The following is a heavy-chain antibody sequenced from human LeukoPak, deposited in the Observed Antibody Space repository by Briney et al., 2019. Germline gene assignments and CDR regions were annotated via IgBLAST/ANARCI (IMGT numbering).Heavy chain of an antibody. Sequence: SETLSLTCAVYGGSFSGYYWSWIRQPPGKGLEWIGEINHSGSTNYNPSLKSRVTISVDTSKNQFSLKLSSVTAADTAVYYCARLPDTAMVIYWGQGTLVTVSS. CDR3: ARLPDTAMVIY. V-gene: IGHV4-34*01. CDR2: INHSGST. D-gene: IGHD5-18*01. J-gene: IGHJ4*02. CDR1: GGSFSGYY.